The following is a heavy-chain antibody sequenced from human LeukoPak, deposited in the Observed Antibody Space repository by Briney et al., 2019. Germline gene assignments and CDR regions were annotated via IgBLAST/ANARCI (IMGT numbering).Heavy chain of an antibody. Sequence: SETLSLTCTVSGGSISSSYWSWIRQPAGKGLEWIGRIYTSGSTNYNPSLKSRVTISVDTSKNQFSLKLSSVTAADTAVYYCAREELDSGSYVYWGQGTLVTVSS. V-gene: IGHV4-4*07. D-gene: IGHD1-26*01. CDR1: GGSISSSY. CDR2: IYTSGST. J-gene: IGHJ4*02. CDR3: AREELDSGSYVY.